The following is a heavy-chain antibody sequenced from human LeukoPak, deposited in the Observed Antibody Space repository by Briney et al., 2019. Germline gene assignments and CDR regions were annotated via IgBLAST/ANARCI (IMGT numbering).Heavy chain of an antibody. Sequence: SGGSLRLSCAASGFTFSSYAMHWVRQAAGKGLEWVAVISYDGINKFYADSVKGRFTISRDNSKNTLYLQMNSLRAEDTAVYYCAKTKVGTGLDALDIWGQGTMVTVSS. CDR1: GFTFSSYA. J-gene: IGHJ3*02. D-gene: IGHD2-21*02. CDR3: AKTKVGTGLDALDI. V-gene: IGHV3-30-3*02. CDR2: ISYDGINK.